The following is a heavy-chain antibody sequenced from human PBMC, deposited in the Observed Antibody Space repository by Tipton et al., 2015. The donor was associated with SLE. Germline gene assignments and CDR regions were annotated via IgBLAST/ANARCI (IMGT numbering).Heavy chain of an antibody. D-gene: IGHD5-12*01. CDR2: ISRSSTYR. J-gene: IGHJ3*02. CDR1: GFSFGDYA. Sequence: SLRLSCTASGFSFGDYAVSWVRQAPGKGLEWISSISRSSTYRHYADSVKGRFTISRDNAKNSLYLQMNSLRAEDTAVYYCARDGSGSDAFDIWGQGTMVTVSS. V-gene: IGHV3-21*01. CDR3: ARDGSGSDAFDI.